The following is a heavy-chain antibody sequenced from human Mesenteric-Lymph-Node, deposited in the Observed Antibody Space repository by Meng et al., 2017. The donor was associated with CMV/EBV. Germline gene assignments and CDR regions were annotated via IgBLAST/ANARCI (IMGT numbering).Heavy chain of an antibody. Sequence: GESLKISCAASGFTFSSYWMHWVRQAPGKGLVWVSRINSDGSITSYADSVKGRFTISRDNAKNTLYLEMNSLRAEDTAVYYCAKVVSGEDDAFDFWGQGTMVTVSS. V-gene: IGHV3-74*01. CDR3: AKVVSGEDDAFDF. CDR2: INSDGSIT. D-gene: IGHD2-15*01. J-gene: IGHJ3*01. CDR1: GFTFSSYW.